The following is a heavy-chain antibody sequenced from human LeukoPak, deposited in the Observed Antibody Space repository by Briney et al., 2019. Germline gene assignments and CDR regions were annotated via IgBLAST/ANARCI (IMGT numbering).Heavy chain of an antibody. J-gene: IGHJ4*02. CDR2: IYYSGST. V-gene: IGHV4-59*01. CDR1: GGSISSYY. D-gene: IGHD3-22*01. Sequence: SETLSLTCTVSGGSISSYYWSWIRQPPGKGLEWIGYIYYSGSTNYNPSLKSRVTISLDTSKSQFSLKLSSVTAADTAVYYCATAPYDSSGYPYFDYWGQGTLVTVSS. CDR3: ATAPYDSSGYPYFDY.